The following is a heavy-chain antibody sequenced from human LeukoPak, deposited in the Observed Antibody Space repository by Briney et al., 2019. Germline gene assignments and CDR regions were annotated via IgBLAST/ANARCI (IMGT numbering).Heavy chain of an antibody. CDR3: ARVRDSSGSGNGDY. Sequence: SVTVSCKASGGTXSSYDMSWVRQAPGQGLEWMGGIIPIFGTANYAQKFQGRVTITRDESNSTAYMELSRQRSDDTGGYYCARVRDSSGSGNGDYWGQGTLVTVSS. D-gene: IGHD6-19*01. J-gene: IGHJ4*02. V-gene: IGHV1-69*05. CDR1: GGTXSSYD. CDR2: IIPIFGTA.